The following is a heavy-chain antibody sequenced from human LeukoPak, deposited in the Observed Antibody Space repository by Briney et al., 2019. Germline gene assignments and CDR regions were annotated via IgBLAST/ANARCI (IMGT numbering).Heavy chain of an antibody. Sequence: GGSLRLSCAASGFTFSSYSMNWVRQAPGKGLEWVPSISRSSSYRYYADSVKGRFTISRDNAKNSLYLQMNSLRAEDTAVYYCARDYCSGVSCYYFDYWGQGTLVTVSS. CDR1: GFTFSSYS. D-gene: IGHD2-15*01. J-gene: IGHJ4*02. CDR2: ISRSSSYR. V-gene: IGHV3-21*01. CDR3: ARDYCSGVSCYYFDY.